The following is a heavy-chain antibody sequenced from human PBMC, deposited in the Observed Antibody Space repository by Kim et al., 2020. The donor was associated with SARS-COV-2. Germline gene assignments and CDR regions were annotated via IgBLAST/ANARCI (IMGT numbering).Heavy chain of an antibody. CDR2: INHSGST. CDR1: GGSFSGYY. J-gene: IGHJ6*02. V-gene: IGHV4-34*01. CDR3: ARGAQTNYYGSGSYYRGYSYYGMDV. Sequence: SETLSLTCAVYGGSFSGYYWSWIRQPPGKGLEWIGEINHSGSTNYNPSLKSRVTISVDTSKNQFSLKLSSVTAADTAVYYCARGAQTNYYGSGSYYRGYSYYGMDVWGQGTTVTVSS. D-gene: IGHD3-10*01.